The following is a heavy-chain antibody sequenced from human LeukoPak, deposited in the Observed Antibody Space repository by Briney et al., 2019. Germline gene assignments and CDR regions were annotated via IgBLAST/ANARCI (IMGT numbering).Heavy chain of an antibody. D-gene: IGHD3-22*01. Sequence: SETLSLTRTVSGGSISSYYWSWIRQPPGKGLEWIGYIYYSGSTNYNPSLKSRVTISVDTSKNQFSLKLSSVTAADTAVYYCARVTPYYYDSSGYVSGGNFDYWGQGTLVTVSS. CDR2: IYYSGST. J-gene: IGHJ4*02. CDR3: ARVTPYYYDSSGYVSGGNFDY. CDR1: GGSISSYY. V-gene: IGHV4-59*01.